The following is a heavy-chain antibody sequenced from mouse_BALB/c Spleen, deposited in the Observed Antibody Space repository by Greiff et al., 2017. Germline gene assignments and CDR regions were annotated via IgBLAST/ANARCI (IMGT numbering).Heavy chain of an antibody. CDR2: IWAGGST. CDR1: GFSLTSYG. J-gene: IGHJ4*01. Sequence: VHLVESGPGLVAPSQSLSITCTVSGFSLTSYGVHWVRQPPGKGLEWLGVIWAGGSTNYNSALMSRLSISKENSKSQVFLKMNSLQTDDTAMYYCASTRAMDYWGQGTSVTVSS. D-gene: IGHD3-3*01. CDR3: ASTRAMDY. V-gene: IGHV2-9*02.